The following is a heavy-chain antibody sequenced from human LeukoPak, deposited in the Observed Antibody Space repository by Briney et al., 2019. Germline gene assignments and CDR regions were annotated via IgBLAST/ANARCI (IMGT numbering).Heavy chain of an antibody. J-gene: IGHJ4*02. CDR2: VKGGSDAEPA. D-gene: IGHD3-16*01. V-gene: IGHV3-15*01. Sequence: GGSLRLSCQVCGIYFIHAWFSWVRRAPGKGLEWIGHVKGGSDAEPADYAASVKGRFTISRADSGNTLYLQMDSLRTEDTAVYFCTTSGGNWDYFDYWGQGAPVTVSS. CDR3: TTSGGNWDYFDY. CDR1: GIYFIHAW.